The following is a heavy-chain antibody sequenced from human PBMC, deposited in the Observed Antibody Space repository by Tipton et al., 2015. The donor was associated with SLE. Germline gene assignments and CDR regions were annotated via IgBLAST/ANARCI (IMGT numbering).Heavy chain of an antibody. CDR1: GGSFSGYY. J-gene: IGHJ4*02. Sequence: LRLSCAVYGGSFSGYYWSWIRQPPGKGLEWIGEINHSGSTNYNPSLKSRVTISVDTSKNQFSLKLSSVTAADTAVYYCASRDNDYVWGSYRYTGFDYWGQGTLVTVSS. CDR2: INHSGST. V-gene: IGHV4-34*01. CDR3: ASRDNDYVWGSYRYTGFDY. D-gene: IGHD3-16*02.